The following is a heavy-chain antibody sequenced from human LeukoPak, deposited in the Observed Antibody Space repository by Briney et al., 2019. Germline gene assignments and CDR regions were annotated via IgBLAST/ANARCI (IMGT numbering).Heavy chain of an antibody. D-gene: IGHD3-22*01. CDR3: ARVPLYYYDSSGYNHYYFDY. J-gene: IGHJ4*02. Sequence: SVKVSCKASGGTSSSYAISWVRQAPGQGLEWMGRIIPILGIANYAQKFQGRVTITADKSTSTAYMELSSLRSEDTAVYYCARVPLYYYDSSGYNHYYFDYWGQGTLVTVSS. CDR1: GGTSSSYA. V-gene: IGHV1-69*04. CDR2: IIPILGIA.